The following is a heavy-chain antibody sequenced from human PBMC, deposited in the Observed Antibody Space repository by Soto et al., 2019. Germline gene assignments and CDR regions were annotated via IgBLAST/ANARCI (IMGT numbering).Heavy chain of an antibody. D-gene: IGHD4-17*01. Sequence: EVQLLESGGGLVQPGGSLRLSCAASGFTFNTYSMSWVRQAPGTGLEWVSIISGDSGTTSYADSVKGRFAISRDNSKNTLYLQISSLRAGDTAIYYCARGSSTLTRHLDYWGQGTLVAVSS. CDR3: ARGSSTLTRHLDY. CDR2: ISGDSGTT. CDR1: GFTFNTYS. J-gene: IGHJ4*02. V-gene: IGHV3-23*01.